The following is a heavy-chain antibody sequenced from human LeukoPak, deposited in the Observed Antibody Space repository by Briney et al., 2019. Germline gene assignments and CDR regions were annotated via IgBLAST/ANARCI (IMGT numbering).Heavy chain of an antibody. Sequence: PGGSLRLSCAGSGFTFSRYSMNWFRQAPGKGLERVSSISSSSSNIFYADSVKGRFTISRDNDNNSLYLKMSRLRAEDTAVYYCARDAQWLVPEGYYFYMDVWGKGTTVTVSS. V-gene: IGHV3-21*01. J-gene: IGHJ6*03. CDR3: ARDAQWLVPEGYYFYMDV. D-gene: IGHD6-19*01. CDR2: ISSSSSNI. CDR1: GFTFSRYS.